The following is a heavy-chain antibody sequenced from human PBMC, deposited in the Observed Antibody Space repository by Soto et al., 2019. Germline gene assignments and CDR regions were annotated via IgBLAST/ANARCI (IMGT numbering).Heavy chain of an antibody. CDR3: ARDRGGYYGSGSPPYYYYGMDV. Sequence: QVQLVESGGGVVQPGRSLRLSCAASGFTFRNYAMHWVHQAPGKGLEWVAVISYDGSNKYYADSVRGRFTISRDNSKNTLYLQMNSLRAEDTAVYYCARDRGGYYGSGSPPYYYYGMDVWGQGTTVTVSS. CDR2: ISYDGSNK. V-gene: IGHV3-30-3*01. D-gene: IGHD3-10*01. CDR1: GFTFRNYA. J-gene: IGHJ6*02.